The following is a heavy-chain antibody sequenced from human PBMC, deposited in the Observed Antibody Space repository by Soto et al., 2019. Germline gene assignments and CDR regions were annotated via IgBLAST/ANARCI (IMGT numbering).Heavy chain of an antibody. Sequence: KQSQTLSLTCTVSGGSISSYYWSWIRQPPGKGLEWIGYIYYSGSTNYNPSLKSRVTISVDTSKNQFSLKLSSVTAADTAVYYCARDPGYGDYAGTYYYYGMDVWGQGTTVTVSS. CDR1: GGSISSYY. CDR2: IYYSGST. V-gene: IGHV4-59*01. J-gene: IGHJ6*02. D-gene: IGHD4-17*01. CDR3: ARDPGYGDYAGTYYYYGMDV.